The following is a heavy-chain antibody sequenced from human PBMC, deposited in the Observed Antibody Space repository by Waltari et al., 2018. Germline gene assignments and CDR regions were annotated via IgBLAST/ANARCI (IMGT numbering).Heavy chain of an antibody. CDR1: GFTFSSYG. J-gene: IGHJ6*03. CDR2: IRYDGSNK. CDR3: AKDQGRAAVYYYMDV. V-gene: IGHV3-30*02. Sequence: QVQLVESGGGVVQPGGSLRLSCAASGFTFSSYGMHWVRQAPGKGLEWVAFIRYDGSNKYYADSVKGRFTIARDNSKNTLYLQMNSLRAEDTAVYYCAKDQGRAAVYYYMDVWGKGTTVTVSS. D-gene: IGHD6-13*01.